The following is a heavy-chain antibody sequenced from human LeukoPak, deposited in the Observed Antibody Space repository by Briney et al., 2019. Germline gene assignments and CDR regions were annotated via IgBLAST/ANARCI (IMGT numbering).Heavy chain of an antibody. Sequence: GGSLRLSCAASGFTFSSYGMSWVRQAPGKGLEWASAIIGSGGSTYYADSVKGRFTISRDNSKNTLYLQMNSLRAEDTAVYYCAKSSVNGYTGYVHPGVDYWGQGTLVTVSS. V-gene: IGHV3-23*01. D-gene: IGHD5-12*01. CDR1: GFTFSSYG. CDR2: IIGSGGST. CDR3: AKSSVNGYTGYVHPGVDY. J-gene: IGHJ4*02.